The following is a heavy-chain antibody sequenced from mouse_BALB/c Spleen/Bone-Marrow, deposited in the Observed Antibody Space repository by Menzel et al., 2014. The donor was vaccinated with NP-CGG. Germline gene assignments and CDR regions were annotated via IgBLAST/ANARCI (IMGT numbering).Heavy chain of an antibody. Sequence: VQLQESGPGLVAPSQSLSITCTVSGFSLISYGVHWVRQPPGKSLEWLGVIWAGGSTNYNSALMSRLSISKDNSKSQVFLKMNSLQTDDTAMYYCARSSSPYYYAMDYWGQGTSVTVSS. CDR1: GFSLISYG. J-gene: IGHJ4*01. V-gene: IGHV2-9*02. D-gene: IGHD1-1*01. CDR2: IWAGGST. CDR3: ARSSSPYYYAMDY.